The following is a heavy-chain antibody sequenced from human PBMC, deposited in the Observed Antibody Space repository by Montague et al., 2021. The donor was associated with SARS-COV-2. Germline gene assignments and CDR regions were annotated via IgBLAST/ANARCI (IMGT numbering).Heavy chain of an antibody. Sequence: SLRLSCAASGFTFSSYGMHWVRQAPGKGLEWVAVISFDGSKTYYADSVKGRFTISRDNSKNTLYLQTNSLRAEDTAVYYCAKDQAVPGTPLDYWGQGTLVTVSS. D-gene: IGHD6-19*01. V-gene: IGHV3-30*18. CDR2: ISFDGSKT. CDR1: GFTFSSYG. J-gene: IGHJ4*02. CDR3: AKDQAVPGTPLDY.